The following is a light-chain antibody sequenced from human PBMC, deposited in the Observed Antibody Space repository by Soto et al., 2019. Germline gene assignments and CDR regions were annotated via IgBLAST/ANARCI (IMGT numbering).Light chain of an antibody. CDR3: RTYTTTGSSV. CDR1: SSDVGSGDS. CDR2: EVK. Sequence: QSALTQPASVSGSPGQSITITCTGTSSDVGSGDSASWYQHHPGEAPTLVIYEVKNRPTGVSGRFSGSKSVNTASLTISGLQAEDEGDYYCRTYTTTGSSVFGTGTKVTVL. J-gene: IGLJ1*01. V-gene: IGLV2-14*01.